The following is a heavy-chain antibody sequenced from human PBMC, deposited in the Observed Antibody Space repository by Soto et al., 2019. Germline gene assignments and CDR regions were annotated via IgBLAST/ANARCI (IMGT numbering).Heavy chain of an antibody. CDR2: IYYSGST. D-gene: IGHD3-22*01. Sequence: PSETLSLTCTVSGGSISSYYWSWIRQPPGKGLEWIGYIYYSGSTNYNPSLKSRVTISVDTSKNQFSLKLSSVTAADTAVYYCARVNYYDSSGNEYYYGMDVWGQGTTVTSP. CDR3: ARVNYYDSSGNEYYYGMDV. CDR1: GGSISSYY. V-gene: IGHV4-59*01. J-gene: IGHJ6*02.